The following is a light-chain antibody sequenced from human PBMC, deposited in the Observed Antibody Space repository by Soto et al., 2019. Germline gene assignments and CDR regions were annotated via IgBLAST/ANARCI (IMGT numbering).Light chain of an antibody. V-gene: IGKV1-8*01. CDR3: QQYYSYPPT. CDR2: AAS. CDR1: QGISSY. Sequence: AIRMTQSPSSFSASTGDRVTITCRASQGISSYLAWYQQKPGKAPKLLIYAASTVQSGLPSRFSGSGSGTDSTLTISCLQSEDFATYYCQQYYSYPPTFGQGTKLEIK. J-gene: IGKJ2*01.